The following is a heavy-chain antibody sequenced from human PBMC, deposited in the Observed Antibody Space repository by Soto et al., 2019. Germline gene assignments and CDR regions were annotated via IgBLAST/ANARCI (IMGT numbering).Heavy chain of an antibody. V-gene: IGHV3-74*01. CDR3: VRERPGDQHYFDY. CDR2: INTDGRGT. J-gene: IGHJ4*02. Sequence: EVQLVESGGGLAQPGGSLRLSCAASGFIFSGDWMHWVRQAPGKGLVWVSRINTDGRGTDYADSVKGRFTISRDNANNLVYSQSNSLRAEDTAVYYCVRERPGDQHYFDYRGKGNMVTVAS. CDR1: GFIFSGDW. D-gene: IGHD3-16*01.